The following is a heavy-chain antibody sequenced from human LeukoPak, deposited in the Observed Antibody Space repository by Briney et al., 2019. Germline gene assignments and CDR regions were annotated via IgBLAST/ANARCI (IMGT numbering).Heavy chain of an antibody. D-gene: IGHD2-15*01. Sequence: GGSLRLSCAASGFTFSSYAMSWVRQAPGKGLEWVSAISGSGGSTYYADSVKGRFTISRDNSKNTLYLLMNSLRAEDTAVYYCAKDLHVVVVAATLFDYWGQGTLVTVSS. CDR1: GFTFSSYA. CDR2: ISGSGGST. J-gene: IGHJ4*02. CDR3: AKDLHVVVVAATLFDY. V-gene: IGHV3-23*01.